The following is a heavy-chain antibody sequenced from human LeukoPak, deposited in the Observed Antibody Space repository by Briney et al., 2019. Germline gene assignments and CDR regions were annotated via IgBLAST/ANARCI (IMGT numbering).Heavy chain of an antibody. V-gene: IGHV3-11*01. CDR2: ISSSGSTI. J-gene: IGHJ3*02. CDR1: GFTFSDYY. D-gene: IGHD1-26*01. CDR3: AKDRKVGATTYAFDI. Sequence: GGSLRLSCAASGFTFSDYYMSWIRQAPGKGLEWVSYISSSGSTIYYADSVKGRFTISRDNAKNSLYLQMNSLRAEDTALYYCAKDRKVGATTYAFDIWGQGTMVTVSS.